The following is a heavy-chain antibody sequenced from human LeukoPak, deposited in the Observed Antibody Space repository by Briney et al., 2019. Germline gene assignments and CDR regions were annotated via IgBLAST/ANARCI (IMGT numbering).Heavy chain of an antibody. Sequence: AGGSLRLSCAASGFTVSSNYMSWVRQAPGKGLEWVSVIYSGGSTYYADSVKGRFTISRDNSKNTLYLQMNSLRAEDTAVYYCASRSTSCYYYYYGTDVWGQGTTVTVSS. CDR3: ASRSTSCYYYYYGTDV. CDR1: GFTVSSNY. J-gene: IGHJ6*02. CDR2: IYSGGST. V-gene: IGHV3-66*02. D-gene: IGHD2-2*01.